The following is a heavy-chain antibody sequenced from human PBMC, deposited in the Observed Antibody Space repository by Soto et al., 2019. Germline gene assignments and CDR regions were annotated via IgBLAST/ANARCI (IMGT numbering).Heavy chain of an antibody. CDR3: ARVPVHYYDSSAYPYDAFDI. D-gene: IGHD3-22*01. J-gene: IGHJ3*02. Sequence: QVQLVESGGGVVQPGRSLRLSCAASGFTFSTYAMHWVRQAPGKGLEWVAVISYDGRNKYPADSVKGRFTISRDNSKNTLYVQMNSLRAEDTAVYYCARVPVHYYDSSAYPYDAFDIWGQGTVVTVSS. CDR1: GFTFSTYA. V-gene: IGHV3-30*04. CDR2: ISYDGRNK.